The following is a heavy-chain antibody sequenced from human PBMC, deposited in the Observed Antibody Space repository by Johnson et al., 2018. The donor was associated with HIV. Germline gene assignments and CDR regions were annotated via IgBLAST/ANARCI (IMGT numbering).Heavy chain of an antibody. J-gene: IGHJ3*02. CDR1: GFTFDDYA. CDR2: ISWNSDNI. V-gene: IGHV3-9*01. D-gene: IGHD6-19*01. Sequence: VLLVESGGGVVQPGRSLRLSCAPSGFTFDDYAMHWVRQAPGKGLEWVSGISWNSDNIAYADSVRGRFTIARDNAKNSLHLQMNSMRAEDTAFYYCAKARVRSGSDVAALDIWGQGKMVTVSS. CDR3: AKARVRSGSDVAALDI.